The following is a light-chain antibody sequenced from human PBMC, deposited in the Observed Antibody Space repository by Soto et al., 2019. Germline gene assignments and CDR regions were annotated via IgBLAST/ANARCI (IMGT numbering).Light chain of an antibody. Sequence: EIVMTQSPATLSVSPGERASLSCSARQSVGRNLAWYQQTAGQAHRLLIYGASTRATGIPDRFSGSGSGTEFTLTISSLQSEDFAVSSCQQYTNLPYTFGQWTKLEIK. CDR3: QQYTNLPYT. J-gene: IGKJ2*01. CDR1: QSVGRN. V-gene: IGKV3-15*01. CDR2: GAS.